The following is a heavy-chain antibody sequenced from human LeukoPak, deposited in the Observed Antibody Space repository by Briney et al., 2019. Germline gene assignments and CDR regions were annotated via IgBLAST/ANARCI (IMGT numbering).Heavy chain of an antibody. CDR2: ISSSSSTI. CDR1: GFTFSSYS. V-gene: IGHV3-48*04. D-gene: IGHD2-2*01. CDR3: AREDWYQLLYWYFDL. Sequence: EGSLRLSCAASGFTFSSYSMNWVRQAPGKGLEWVSYISSSSSTIYYADSVKGRFTISRDNAKNSLYLQMNSLRAEDTAVYYCAREDWYQLLYWYFDLWGRGTLVTVSS. J-gene: IGHJ2*01.